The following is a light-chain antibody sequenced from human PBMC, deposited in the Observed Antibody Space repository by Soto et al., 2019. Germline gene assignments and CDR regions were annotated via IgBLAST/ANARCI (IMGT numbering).Light chain of an antibody. CDR1: QSVSSSY. CDR2: GAS. J-gene: IGKJ1*01. Sequence: EIVLTQSPGPLSLSPGERATLSCRASQSVSSSYLAWYQQKPGQAPRLLIYGASRRATGIPDMFTGSGAGTDCTITSSRLEPEDFAVYYCQQYVSSPLTVGQGTMMEIK. V-gene: IGKV3-20*01. CDR3: QQYVSSPLT.